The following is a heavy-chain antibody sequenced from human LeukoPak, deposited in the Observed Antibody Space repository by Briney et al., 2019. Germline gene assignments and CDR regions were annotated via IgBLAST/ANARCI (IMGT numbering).Heavy chain of an antibody. CDR2: IYYTGST. J-gene: IGHJ4*02. CDR3: ARIGRVGGYYFDH. D-gene: IGHD3-16*01. Sequence: PSETLSLTCSVSGGSINNYYWIWIRQPPGKGLEWIGYIYYTGSTNYNPSLKSRVTVSVDTPKNQFSLKLRSVTAADTAVYYCARIGRVGGYYFDHWGQETLVTVSS. V-gene: IGHV4-59*01. CDR1: GGSINNYY.